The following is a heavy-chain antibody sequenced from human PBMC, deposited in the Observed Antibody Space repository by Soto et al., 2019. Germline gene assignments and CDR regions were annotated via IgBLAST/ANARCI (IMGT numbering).Heavy chain of an antibody. CDR2: IYWDGDK. Sequence: QITLKESGPPLVKPTQTLTLTCTNSGFSLSISGVGMGWIRQPPGKALDWLALIYWDGDKRYSPSLKSRLTITKDTSKNQVVLTMTNMDPVDTATYYCVRLLWFGELTWGQGTLVTVSS. V-gene: IGHV2-5*02. J-gene: IGHJ4*02. CDR1: GFSLSISGVG. D-gene: IGHD3-10*01. CDR3: VRLLWFGELT.